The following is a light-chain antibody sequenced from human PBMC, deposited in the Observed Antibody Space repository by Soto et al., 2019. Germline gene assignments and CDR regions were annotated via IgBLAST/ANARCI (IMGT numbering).Light chain of an antibody. CDR2: DNN. V-gene: IGLV1-51*01. Sequence: QSELTQPPSVSAAPGQKVTISCSGSSSNIGNNYVSWYQQLPGTAPKLLIYDNNKRPSGIPDRFSGSKSGTSATLGITGLQTGDEADYYCGTWDSSLSAHVVFGGGTKLTVL. CDR1: SSNIGNNY. J-gene: IGLJ2*01. CDR3: GTWDSSLSAHVV.